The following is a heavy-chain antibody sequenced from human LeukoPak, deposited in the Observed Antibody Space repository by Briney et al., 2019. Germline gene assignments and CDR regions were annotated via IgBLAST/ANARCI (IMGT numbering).Heavy chain of an antibody. CDR3: ARDGHLLRYFDWLLPYFDY. D-gene: IGHD3-9*01. V-gene: IGHV3-33*01. CDR1: GFTFSSYG. J-gene: IGHJ4*02. Sequence: PGRSLRLSCAASGFTFSSYGMHWVRQAPGKGLEWVAVIWYDGRNKYYADSLKGRFTISRDNSKNTLYLQMNSLRAEDTAVYYCARDGHLLRYFDWLLPYFDYWGQGTLVTVSS. CDR2: IWYDGRNK.